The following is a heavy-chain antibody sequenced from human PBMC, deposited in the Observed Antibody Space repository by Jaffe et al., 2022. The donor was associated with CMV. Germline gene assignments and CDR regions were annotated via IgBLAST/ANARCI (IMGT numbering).Heavy chain of an antibody. Sequence: EVQLLESGGGLVQPGGSLRLSCAASGFTFSSYAMNWVRQAPGKGLEWVSVISGSGGSTYYADSVKGRFTISRDNSKNTLYLQMNSLRAEDTAVYYCAKDEAHDYGGNYLYKYYYGMDVWGQGTTVTVSS. CDR3: AKDEAHDYGGNYLYKYYYGMDV. V-gene: IGHV3-23*01. CDR1: GFTFSSYA. J-gene: IGHJ6*02. CDR2: ISGSGGST. D-gene: IGHD4-17*01.